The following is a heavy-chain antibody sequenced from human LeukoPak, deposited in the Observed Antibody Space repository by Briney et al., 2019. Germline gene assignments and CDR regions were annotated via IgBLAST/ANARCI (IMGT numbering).Heavy chain of an antibody. J-gene: IGHJ4*02. CDR3: ARDVNYAFDY. CDR2: ISANSGNT. Sequence: ASLKLSCKPSGYSFTRNGISWVRQAPGQGLEWMAWISANSGNTNYAQNFQDRVTLTTDTSTSTAYMELRSLRSDDTAVYYCARDVNYAFDYGGQGTLVTVSS. V-gene: IGHV1-18*01. D-gene: IGHD3-16*01. CDR1: GYSFTRNG.